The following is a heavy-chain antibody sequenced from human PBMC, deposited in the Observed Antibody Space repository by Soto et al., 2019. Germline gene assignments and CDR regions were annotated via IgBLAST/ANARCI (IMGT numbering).Heavy chain of an antibody. CDR3: ARSPGYGDYVAWYFDL. J-gene: IGHJ2*01. CDR2: IYPGDSDT. CDR1: GYSFTSYW. V-gene: IGHV5-51*01. Sequence: GESLKISCKGSGYSFTSYWIGWVRQMPGKGLEWMGIIYPGDSDTRYSPSFQGQVTISADKSISTAYLQWSSLKASDTAMYYCARSPGYGDYVAWYFDLWGRGTLVTVSS. D-gene: IGHD4-17*01.